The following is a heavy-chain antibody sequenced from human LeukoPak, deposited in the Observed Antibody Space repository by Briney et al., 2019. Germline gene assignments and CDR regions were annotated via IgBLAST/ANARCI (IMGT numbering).Heavy chain of an antibody. D-gene: IGHD5-18*01. Sequence: ASVKVSCKGSDYPFSDYGVSWVRQAPGQGLEWMGWISGHNGKTTYAQEVQGRVSMTTDTSTGTAFMELRSLTPDDTAVYYCARDFKFTALLRHLDHWGQGTVVTVSS. CDR2: ISGHNGKT. V-gene: IGHV1-18*01. J-gene: IGHJ4*02. CDR3: ARDFKFTALLRHLDH. CDR1: DYPFSDYG.